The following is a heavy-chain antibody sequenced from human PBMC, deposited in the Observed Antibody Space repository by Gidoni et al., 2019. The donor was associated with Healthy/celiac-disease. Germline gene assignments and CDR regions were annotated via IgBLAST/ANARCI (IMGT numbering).Heavy chain of an antibody. CDR2: ISYEGSNK. J-gene: IGHJ5*02. D-gene: IGHD5-18*01. V-gene: IGHV3-30-3*01. Sequence: QVQLVESGGGVVHPGRSLRLSCAASGFTFSRYAMHWVRQAPGKGLEWVAGISYEGSNKYYADSVKGRFTISRDNSKNTLYLQMNSLRAEDTAVYYCARAYAQRWIQLGWFDPWGQGTLVTVSS. CDR1: GFTFSRYA. CDR3: ARAYAQRWIQLGWFDP.